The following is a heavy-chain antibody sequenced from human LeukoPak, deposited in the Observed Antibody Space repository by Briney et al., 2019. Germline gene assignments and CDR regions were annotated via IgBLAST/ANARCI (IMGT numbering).Heavy chain of an antibody. J-gene: IGHJ4*02. V-gene: IGHV3-21*01. CDR1: GFTFSSYS. CDR3: ARDYDSSAGDYFDY. Sequence: GGSLRLSCAASGFTFSSYSMKWVRQAPGKGLEWVSSISSGSSYIYYADSVKGRFTVSRDNAKNSLYLQMSSLRAEDTAVYYCARDYDSSAGDYFDYWGQGTLVTVSS. D-gene: IGHD3-22*01. CDR2: ISSGSSYI.